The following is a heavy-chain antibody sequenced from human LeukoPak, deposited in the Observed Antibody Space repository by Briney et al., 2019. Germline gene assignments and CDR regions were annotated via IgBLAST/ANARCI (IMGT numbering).Heavy chain of an antibody. V-gene: IGHV4-61*09. Sequence: SETLSLTCTVSGVSITTGGYYWMWIRQPAGKGLEWIGHVYTSGSTKYNPSLKTPVSIDTSKNHFSLKVDSVTAADTAVYYCARAPGIADYWGQGTLVIVSS. CDR1: GVSITTGGYY. D-gene: IGHD6-13*01. CDR2: VYTSGST. CDR3: ARAPGIADY. J-gene: IGHJ4*02.